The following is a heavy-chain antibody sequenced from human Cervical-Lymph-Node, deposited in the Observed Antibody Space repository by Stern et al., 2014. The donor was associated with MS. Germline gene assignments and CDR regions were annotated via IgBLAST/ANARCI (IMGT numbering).Heavy chain of an antibody. Sequence: QITLKESGPTLVKPTQTLTLTCTFSGFSLTTLGEGVGWIRQPPGRALEWLALIYWDDDKRYSPSLKSRLTIRKDTSKNHVVLTMTDMDPVDTATYYCAHSRIEILRGVPFVYWGQGNLVTVSS. CDR3: AHSRIEILRGVPFVY. V-gene: IGHV2-5*02. CDR1: GFSLTTLGEG. CDR2: IYWDDDK. J-gene: IGHJ4*01. D-gene: IGHD3-10*01.